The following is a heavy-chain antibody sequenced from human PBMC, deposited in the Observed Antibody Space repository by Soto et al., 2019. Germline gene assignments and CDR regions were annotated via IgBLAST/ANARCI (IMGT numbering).Heavy chain of an antibody. CDR1: GYTFTSYG. V-gene: IGHV1-18*01. D-gene: IGHD1-1*01. J-gene: IGHJ4*02. Sequence: QVHLVQSGAEVKKPGASVKVSCKASGYTFTSYGITWVRQASGQGLEWMGWISAQTVNTDYAQKLQGRVIVTRDTSTCTAYMELRSLRSDDTDVYYCARGRYGDYWGQGALVTVSS. CDR3: ARGRYGDY. CDR2: ISAQTVNT.